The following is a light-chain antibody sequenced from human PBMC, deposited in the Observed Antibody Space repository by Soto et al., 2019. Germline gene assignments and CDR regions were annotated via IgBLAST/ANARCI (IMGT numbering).Light chain of an antibody. CDR1: QSISSW. J-gene: IGKJ2*01. CDR2: DAS. Sequence: DIQMTQSPSTLSASVGDRVTITCRASQSISSWLAWYQQKPGKAPKLLIYDASSLESGVPSRFSGSGSGTVFTLTISSLQPDDFATYYCQQYNSYPHTFGQGTKLEIK. V-gene: IGKV1-5*01. CDR3: QQYNSYPHT.